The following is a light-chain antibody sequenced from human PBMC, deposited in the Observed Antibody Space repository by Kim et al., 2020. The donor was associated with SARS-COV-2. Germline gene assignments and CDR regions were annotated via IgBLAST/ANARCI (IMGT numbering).Light chain of an antibody. CDR1: QSVSIN. J-gene: IGKJ3*01. Sequence: VSPGERATLSCRASQSVSINLAWYQRKPGQAPRLLVYGASTRATGVPARFSGSGSGTEFTLTISTLQSEDFAVYYCQQYNNRPVTFGPGTKVDIK. CDR2: GAS. CDR3: QQYNNRPVT. V-gene: IGKV3-15*01.